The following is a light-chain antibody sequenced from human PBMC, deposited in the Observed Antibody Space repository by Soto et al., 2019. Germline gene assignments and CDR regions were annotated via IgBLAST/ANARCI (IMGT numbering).Light chain of an antibody. CDR2: EVN. CDR1: SSDIGSFKS. CDR3: SSYTSISTVV. Sequence: QSALTQPASVSGSPGQSITISCIGTSSDIGSFKSVSWYQQHPGKAPKRMIYEVNNRHSGVSNRFSGSKFGNTASLNISGLQAEDESDYYCSSYTSISTVVFGGGTKLTVL. J-gene: IGLJ3*02. V-gene: IGLV2-14*01.